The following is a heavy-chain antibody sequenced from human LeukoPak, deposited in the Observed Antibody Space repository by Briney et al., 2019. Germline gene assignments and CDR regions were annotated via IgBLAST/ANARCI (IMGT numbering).Heavy chain of an antibody. V-gene: IGHV3-48*04. Sequence: GGSLRLSCAASGFTFSSYSMNWVRQAPGKGLEWVSYISSSSTIYYADSVKGRFTISRDNAKNTVYLQMNSLRVEDTAVYYCARDLSWNYGDFWGQGTLVTVSS. CDR2: ISSSSTI. CDR3: ARDLSWNYGDF. D-gene: IGHD1-7*01. J-gene: IGHJ4*02. CDR1: GFTFSSYS.